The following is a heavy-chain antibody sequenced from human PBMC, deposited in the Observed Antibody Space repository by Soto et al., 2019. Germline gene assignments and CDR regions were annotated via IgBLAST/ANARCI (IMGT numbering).Heavy chain of an antibody. CDR1: GFTFSSYA. Sequence: GGSLRLSCAASGFTFSSYAMSWVRQAPGKGLEWVSAISGSGGSTYYADSVKGRFTISRDNSKNTLYLQMNSLRAEDTAVYYCAKDPFLSHDYGDYGVRFDPWGQGTLVTVSS. D-gene: IGHD4-17*01. CDR3: AKDPFLSHDYGDYGVRFDP. CDR2: ISGSGGST. J-gene: IGHJ5*02. V-gene: IGHV3-23*01.